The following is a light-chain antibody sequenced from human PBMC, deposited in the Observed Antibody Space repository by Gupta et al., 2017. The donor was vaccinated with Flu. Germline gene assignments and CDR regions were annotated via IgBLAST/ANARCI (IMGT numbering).Light chain of an antibody. V-gene: IGKV4-1*01. CDR3: HQYYNTPFT. CDR2: WSS. Sequence: DFVLTQPRDSLAVSLGERPTFSCKSTQNILYSSNNKNYLAWYQQKPGQPPKLLIYWSSTQESGVPDRFSGSGSGTDFTLTISGLQAEDVAVYYCHQYYNTPFTFGPGTKVDIK. CDR1: QNILYSSNNKNY. J-gene: IGKJ3*01.